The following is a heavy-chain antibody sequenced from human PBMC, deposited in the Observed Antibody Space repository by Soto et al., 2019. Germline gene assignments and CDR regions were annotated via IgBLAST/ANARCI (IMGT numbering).Heavy chain of an antibody. J-gene: IGHJ6*02. Sequence: PGESLKISCKGSGYSFTSYWISWVRQMPGKGLERMGRIDPSDSYTNYSPSFQGHVTISADKSISNAYLQCSSLQASDTAMYYCGRHTAAVARTACYYGMDVWGQGTTVTVSS. V-gene: IGHV5-10-1*01. D-gene: IGHD6-19*01. CDR3: GRHTAAVARTACYYGMDV. CDR1: GYSFTSYW. CDR2: IDPSDSYT.